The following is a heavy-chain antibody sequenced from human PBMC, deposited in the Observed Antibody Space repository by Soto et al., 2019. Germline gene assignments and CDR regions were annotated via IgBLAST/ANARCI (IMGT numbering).Heavy chain of an antibody. J-gene: IGHJ6*02. D-gene: IGHD6-6*01. CDR2: ISYDGSNK. CDR1: GFTFSSYA. Sequence: QVQLVESGGGVVQPGRSLRLSCAASGFTFSSYAMHWVRQAPGKGLEWVAVISYDGSNKYYADSVKGRFTISRDNSKNTLYLQMNSLRAEDTAVYYCPRGSSSPRYYYYGMDVWGQGTTVTVSS. V-gene: IGHV3-30-3*01. CDR3: PRGSSSPRYYYYGMDV.